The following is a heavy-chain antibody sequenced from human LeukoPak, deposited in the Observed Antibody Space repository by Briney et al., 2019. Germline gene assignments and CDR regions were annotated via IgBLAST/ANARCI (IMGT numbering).Heavy chain of an antibody. CDR2: IYPIDSDT. D-gene: IGHD6-19*01. CDR1: GYHFTTYG. V-gene: IGHV5-51*01. J-gene: IGHJ6*02. Sequence: GACLKISCKVSGYHFTTYGIGWVRQMPGKGVELMGMIYPIDSDTRYSQSLPGQVTISADKSISTAYLQWSSLKASDIAMYYCARLWFDSGSGWDAMDVWGQGTTVTVSS. CDR3: ARLWFDSGSGWDAMDV.